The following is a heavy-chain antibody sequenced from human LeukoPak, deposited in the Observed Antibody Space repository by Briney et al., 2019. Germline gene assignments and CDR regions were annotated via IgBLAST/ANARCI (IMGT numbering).Heavy chain of an antibody. V-gene: IGHV3-23*01. CDR3: AKEATMVRGVLYYFDY. D-gene: IGHD3-10*01. J-gene: IGHJ4*02. CDR2: ISGSGGST. Sequence: GGSLRLSCAASGFTFSSYGMSWVRQAPGKGLEWVSAISGSGGSTYYADSVKGRFTISRDNSKNTLYLQMNSLRAEDTAVYYCAKEATMVRGVLYYFDYWGQGTLVTVSS. CDR1: GFTFSSYG.